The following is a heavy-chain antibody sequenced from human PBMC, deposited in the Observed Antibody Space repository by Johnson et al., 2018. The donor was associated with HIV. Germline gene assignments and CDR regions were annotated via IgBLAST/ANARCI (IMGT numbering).Heavy chain of an antibody. CDR2: VKQDGSEK. J-gene: IGHJ3*02. CDR1: GFTFSSYW. V-gene: IGHV3-7*01. D-gene: IGHD6-13*01. Sequence: VQVVESGGGLVQPGGSLRLSCATSGFTFSSYWMSWVRQAPGKGLEWVANVKQDGSEKYYVDSVKGRFTISRDNSKNTRELQMNSLRAEDTAVYYCAKDQIPAAASRAFDIWGQGTMVTVSS. CDR3: AKDQIPAAASRAFDI.